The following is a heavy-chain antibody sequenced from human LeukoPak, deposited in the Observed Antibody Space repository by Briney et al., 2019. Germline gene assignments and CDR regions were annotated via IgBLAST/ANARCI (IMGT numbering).Heavy chain of an antibody. CDR3: AGSTSCYRCYWFDP. V-gene: IGHV1-2*02. Sequence: ASVKVSCKASGYTFTGYYMHWVRQAPGQGLEWMGWINPNSGGTNYAQKFQGRVTMTRDTSISTAYMELSRLRSDDTAVYYCAGSTSCYRCYWFDPWGQGTLVTVSS. D-gene: IGHD2-2*01. CDR2: INPNSGGT. J-gene: IGHJ5*02. CDR1: GYTFTGYY.